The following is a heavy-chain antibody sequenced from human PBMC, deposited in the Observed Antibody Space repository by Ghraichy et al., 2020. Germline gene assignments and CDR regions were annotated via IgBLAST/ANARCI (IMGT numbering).Heavy chain of an antibody. V-gene: IGHV4-39*02. D-gene: IGHD3-16*01. CDR2: IHHSGTT. CDR3: ARDHQLQPYAYYYGMDV. Sequence: SETLSLTCTVSGVSINSGSYYWVWIRQPPGKGLEWIGSIHHSGTTYFNPSLKSRVIISVDMPKNQFSLNLTSVTAADTALYFCARDHQLQPYAYYYGMDVWGQGTTVTVSS. J-gene: IGHJ6*02. CDR1: GVSINSGSYY.